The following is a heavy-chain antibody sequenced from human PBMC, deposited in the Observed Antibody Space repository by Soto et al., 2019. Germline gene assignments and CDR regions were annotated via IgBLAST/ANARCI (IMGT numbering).Heavy chain of an antibody. Sequence: PSETLSLTCTVSGGSIRSYYWSWIRQPPGKGLEWIGDIYYSGSTNYNPSLESRVTISVDTSKNQFSLKLTSVTAADTAVYYCARDKITGLFDYWGQGTLVTVSS. J-gene: IGHJ4*02. V-gene: IGHV4-59*12. CDR1: GGSIRSYY. D-gene: IGHD2-8*02. CDR3: ARDKITGLFDY. CDR2: IYYSGST.